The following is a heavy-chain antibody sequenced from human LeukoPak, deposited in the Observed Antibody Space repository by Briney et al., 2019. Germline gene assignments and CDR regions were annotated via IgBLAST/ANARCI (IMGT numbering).Heavy chain of an antibody. D-gene: IGHD3-22*01. CDR1: GGSFSVYY. CDR3: ASRERRYDSSGYYRVFDY. Sequence: PSETLSLTCAVYGGSFSVYYWSWIRQPPGKGLEWIGEINHSGSTNYNPSLKSRVTISVDTSKNQFSLKLSSVTAADTAVYYCASRERRYDSSGYYRVFDYWGQGTLVTVSS. CDR2: INHSGST. V-gene: IGHV4-34*01. J-gene: IGHJ4*02.